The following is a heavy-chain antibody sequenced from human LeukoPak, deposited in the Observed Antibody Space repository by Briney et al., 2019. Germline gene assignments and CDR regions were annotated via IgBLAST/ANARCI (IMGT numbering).Heavy chain of an antibody. CDR3: ARSRGPGSHWFDP. CDR2: VSDTT. V-gene: IGHV3-23*01. D-gene: IGHD3-10*01. Sequence: GGSLRLCCAASGFTFSSFALSWVRQAPGKGLEWVSTVSDTTYYADSVRGRFTISRDDSKNTLYLQMDSLRAEDTAIYFCARSRGPGSHWFDPWGQGTLVTVSS. CDR1: GFTFSSFA. J-gene: IGHJ5*02.